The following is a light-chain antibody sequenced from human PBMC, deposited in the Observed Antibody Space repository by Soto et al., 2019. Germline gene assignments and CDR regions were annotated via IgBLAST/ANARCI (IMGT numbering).Light chain of an antibody. CDR1: SGDVGAYDR. V-gene: IGLV2-11*01. Sequence: QSALTQPRSVSGSTGQSVTISCTGTSGDVGAYDRVSWYQHHPTKAPKLIIYDVTNRPSGVPYRFSCSKSGSTASLSISGLQAEDEADYYCCSHAGGSSWVFGGGTQLTVL. CDR2: DVT. CDR3: CSHAGGSSWV. J-gene: IGLJ3*02.